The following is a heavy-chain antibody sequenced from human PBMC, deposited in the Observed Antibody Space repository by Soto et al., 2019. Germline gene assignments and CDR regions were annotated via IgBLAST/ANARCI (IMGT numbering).Heavy chain of an antibody. V-gene: IGHV3-74*01. J-gene: IGHJ4*02. CDR2: INSDGSST. Sequence: GGSLRLSCAASGFTFSSYWMHWVRQAPGKGLVWVSRINSDGSSTSYADSVKGRFTISRDNAKNSLYLQMNSLRDEDTAAYFCVYGYYFDYWGQGTLVTVSS. CDR1: GFTFSSYW. CDR3: VYGYYFDY. D-gene: IGHD3-10*01.